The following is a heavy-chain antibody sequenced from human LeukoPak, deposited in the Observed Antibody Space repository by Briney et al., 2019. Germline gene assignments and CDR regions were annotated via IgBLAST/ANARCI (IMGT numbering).Heavy chain of an antibody. CDR1: GFTFSSYA. Sequence: GGSLRLSCATSGFTFSSYAMHRVRQAPGKGLEWVALISYDGINQYYADSVKGRFIISRDNSKNTLYLQLNSLRLEDTAVYYCTLTTFGVVYYFDYWGQGTLVTVSS. J-gene: IGHJ4*02. V-gene: IGHV3-30*04. D-gene: IGHD1/OR15-1a*01. CDR2: ISYDGINQ. CDR3: TLTTFGVVYYFDY.